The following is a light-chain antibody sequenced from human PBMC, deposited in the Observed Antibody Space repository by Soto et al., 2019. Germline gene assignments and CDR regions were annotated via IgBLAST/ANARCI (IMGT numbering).Light chain of an antibody. CDR2: YGS. CDR1: QGIRNH. V-gene: IGKV3-15*01. Sequence: IVMTQSPATLSVSPGERVTFSCRASQGIRNHFAWYQHKPGQAPRLLISYGSAGATGIPARFSGSGSGTEFTLTINSLQSEDFAVYYCQQFYTWPVTFGGGTKVEIK. CDR3: QQFYTWPVT. J-gene: IGKJ4*01.